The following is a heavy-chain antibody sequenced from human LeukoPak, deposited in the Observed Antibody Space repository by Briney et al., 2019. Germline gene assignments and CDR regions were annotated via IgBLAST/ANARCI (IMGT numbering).Heavy chain of an antibody. Sequence: PSETLSLTCAVSGGSMNSSTWWNWVRQTPGKGLEWIGEIYHGGTTNYNPYLKSRVTISVDKSKNQFSLNLSSMTAADTAVYYCARLIRNSVTTKDYFYMDVWGNGTTVTVSS. CDR1: GGSMNSSTW. CDR3: ARLIRNSVTTKDYFYMDV. J-gene: IGHJ6*03. CDR2: IYHGGTT. V-gene: IGHV4-4*02. D-gene: IGHD4-17*01.